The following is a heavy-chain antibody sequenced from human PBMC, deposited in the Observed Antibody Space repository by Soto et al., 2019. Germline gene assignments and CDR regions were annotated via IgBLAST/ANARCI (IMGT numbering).Heavy chain of an antibody. J-gene: IGHJ6*03. V-gene: IGHV3-30-3*01. D-gene: IGHD3-10*01. CDR3: ASPLFIIHPYMDV. CDR2: MSHDGNIK. Sequence: GGSLRLSCAASGFTFRSHTMHWVRQAPGKGLEWLSLMSHDGNIKFYADSVKGRFTISRDNSKTTLYLQLNNLRAEDTAVYYCASPLFIIHPYMDVWGKGTPFT. CDR1: GFTFRSHT.